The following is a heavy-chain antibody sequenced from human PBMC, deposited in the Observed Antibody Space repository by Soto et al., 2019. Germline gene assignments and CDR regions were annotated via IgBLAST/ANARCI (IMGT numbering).Heavy chain of an antibody. CDR3: ARDWAALPSSSSPLDY. J-gene: IGHJ4*02. CDR1: GFTFSSYS. V-gene: IGHV3-21*01. D-gene: IGHD6-6*01. Sequence: LRLSCAASGFTFSSYSMNWVRQAPGKGLEWGSSISSSSSYIYYADSVKGRFTISRDNAKNSLYLQMNSLRAEDTAVYYCARDWAALPSSSSPLDYWGQGTLVTVSS. CDR2: ISSSSSYI.